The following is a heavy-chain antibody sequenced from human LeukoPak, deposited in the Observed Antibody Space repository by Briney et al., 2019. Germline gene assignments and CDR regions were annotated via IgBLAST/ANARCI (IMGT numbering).Heavy chain of an antibody. Sequence: PSKTLSLTCTVSGGSISSYYWSWIRQPPGKGLEWIGYIYYSGSTNYNPSLKSRVTISVDTSKNQFSLKLSSVTAADTAVYYCARSGHLAGQRADAFDIWGQGTMVTVSS. CDR1: GGSISSYY. CDR2: IYYSGST. D-gene: IGHD6-19*01. V-gene: IGHV4-59*08. J-gene: IGHJ3*02. CDR3: ARSGHLAGQRADAFDI.